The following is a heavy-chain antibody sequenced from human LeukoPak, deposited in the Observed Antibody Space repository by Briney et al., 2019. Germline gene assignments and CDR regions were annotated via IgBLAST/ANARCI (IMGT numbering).Heavy chain of an antibody. CDR3: ARDRSDETDYYYYYYMDV. Sequence: SQTLSLTCAISGDSVSSNSAAWNWIRQSPSRGLEWLGRTYYRSKWYNDYAVSVKSRITINPDTSKNQFSLQLNSVTPEDTAVYYCARDRSDETDYYYYYYMDVWGKGTTVTISS. J-gene: IGHJ6*03. CDR2: TYYRSKWYN. CDR1: GDSVSSNSAA. V-gene: IGHV6-1*01.